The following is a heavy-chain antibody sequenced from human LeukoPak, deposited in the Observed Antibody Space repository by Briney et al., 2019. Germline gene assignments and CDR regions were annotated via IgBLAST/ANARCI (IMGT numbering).Heavy chain of an antibody. Sequence: SETLSLTCAVYGGSFSGYYWSWIRQPPGKGLEWIGEINHSGSTNYNPSLKSRVTISVDTSKNQFSLKLSSVTAADTAVYYCARQGITMVRGGRDPFNYWGQGTLVTVSS. D-gene: IGHD3-10*01. J-gene: IGHJ4*02. CDR3: ARQGITMVRGGRDPFNY. V-gene: IGHV4-34*01. CDR2: INHSGST. CDR1: GGSFSGYY.